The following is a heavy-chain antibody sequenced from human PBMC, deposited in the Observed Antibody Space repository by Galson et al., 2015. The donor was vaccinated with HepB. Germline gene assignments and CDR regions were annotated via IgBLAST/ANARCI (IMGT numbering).Heavy chain of an antibody. CDR1: GDSVSSNIAA. CDR2: TYYRSKWFY. D-gene: IGHD5-12*01. CDR3: ARSGYYLDYFHY. Sequence: CAISGDSVSSNIAAWNWIRQSPSRGLEWLGRTYYRSKWFYDYAPSVKSRITINPDISKNQFSLQLNSVTLEDTAVYYCARSGYYLDYFHYWGQGTLVTVSS. J-gene: IGHJ1*01. V-gene: IGHV6-1*01.